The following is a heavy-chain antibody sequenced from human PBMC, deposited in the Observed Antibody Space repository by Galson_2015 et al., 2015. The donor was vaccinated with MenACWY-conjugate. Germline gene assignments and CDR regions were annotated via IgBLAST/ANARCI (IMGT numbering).Heavy chain of an antibody. CDR3: AKHLATAVFWAGLDY. V-gene: IGHV4-38-2*02. D-gene: IGHD6-13*01. Sequence: SETLSLTCIVSGYSISSGYYWGWIRQPPGKGLEWIASIYHSGSTYYNPSLRSRVTISIDTSKNQFSLKLTSVTAADTAVYYCAKHLATAVFWAGLDYWGQGTLVTVSS. CDR2: IYHSGST. CDR1: GYSISSGYY. J-gene: IGHJ4*02.